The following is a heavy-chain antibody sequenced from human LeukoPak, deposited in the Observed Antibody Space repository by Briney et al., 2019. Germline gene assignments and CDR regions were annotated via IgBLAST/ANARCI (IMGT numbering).Heavy chain of an antibody. V-gene: IGHV4-34*01. CDR2: INHSGST. CDR1: GGSFSGYY. J-gene: IGHJ4*02. Sequence: SETLSLTCAVYGGSFSGYYWSWIRQPPGKGLEWIGEINHSGSTNYNPSLKSRVTISVDTSKNQFSLKLSSVTAADTAVYYCARHGTTVVTLDYWGQGTLVTVSS. D-gene: IGHD4-23*01. CDR3: ARHGTTVVTLDY.